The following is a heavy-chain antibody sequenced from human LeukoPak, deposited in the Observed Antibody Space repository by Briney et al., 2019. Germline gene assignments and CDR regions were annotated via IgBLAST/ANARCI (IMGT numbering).Heavy chain of an antibody. CDR3: ASYAAYCGGDCYDRAFDI. Sequence: GASVKVSCKASGYTFTSYYMHWVRQAPGQGLEWMGIINPSGGSTSYAQKFQGRVTMTRDTSTSTVYMELSSLRSEDTAVYYCASYAAYCGGDCYDRAFDIWGQGTMVTVSS. V-gene: IGHV1-46*01. CDR1: GYTFTSYY. D-gene: IGHD2-21*02. J-gene: IGHJ3*02. CDR2: INPSGGST.